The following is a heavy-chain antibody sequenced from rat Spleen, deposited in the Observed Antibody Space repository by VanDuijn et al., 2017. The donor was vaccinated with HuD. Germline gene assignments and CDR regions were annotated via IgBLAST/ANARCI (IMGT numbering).Heavy chain of an antibody. CDR1: GFTFGNHD. Sequence: EVQLVESGGGLVQPGRSLKLSCAASGFTFGNHDMAWVRQAPKKGLEWVATISDSGSRIYYPDSVKGRFTISRDNAKSSLYLQMNSLKSEDTATYYCAREDYYNGNWYFDFWGPGTMVTVSS. D-gene: IGHD1-1*01. J-gene: IGHJ1*01. CDR2: ISDSGSRI. CDR3: AREDYYNGNWYFDF. V-gene: IGHV5-7*01.